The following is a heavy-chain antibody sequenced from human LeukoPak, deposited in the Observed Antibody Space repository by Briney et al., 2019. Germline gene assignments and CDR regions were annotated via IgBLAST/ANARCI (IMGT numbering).Heavy chain of an antibody. Sequence: PGGSLRLSCAASGFTFSSYGMHWVRQAPGKGLEWVAVISYDGSNKYYADSVKGRFTISRNNSKNTLYLQMNSLRAEDTAVYYCAKDDYYDSSGYGYWGQGTLVTVSS. J-gene: IGHJ4*02. D-gene: IGHD3-22*01. CDR3: AKDDYYDSSGYGY. CDR2: ISYDGSNK. V-gene: IGHV3-30*18. CDR1: GFTFSSYG.